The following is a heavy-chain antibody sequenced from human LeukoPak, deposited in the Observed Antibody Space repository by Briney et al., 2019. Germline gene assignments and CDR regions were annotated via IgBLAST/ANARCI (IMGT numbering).Heavy chain of an antibody. Sequence: PSETLSLTCTVSGGSISSYYWSWIRQPPGKGLEWIGYIYYSGSTNYNPSLKSRVTISVDTSKNQFSLKLSSVTAADTAVYYRAREMRGAGLDYWGQGTLVTVSS. CDR3: AREMRGAGLDY. J-gene: IGHJ4*02. CDR2: IYYSGST. CDR1: GGSISSYY. D-gene: IGHD1-26*01. V-gene: IGHV4-59*01.